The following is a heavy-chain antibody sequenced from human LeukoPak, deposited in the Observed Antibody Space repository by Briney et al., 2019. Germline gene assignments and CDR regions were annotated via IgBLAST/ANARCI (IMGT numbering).Heavy chain of an antibody. CDR3: AKVANYYYGSESYYFFEH. CDR1: GFTFTTYW. CDR2: IKQDGTER. V-gene: IGHV3-7*01. J-gene: IGHJ4*02. D-gene: IGHD3-10*01. Sequence: GESLRLSCAASGFTFTTYWMSWVRQAPGKGLEWVANIKQDGTERDYVDSVKGRFTISRDNAKNSLYLQMSSLRVEDTAVYYCAKVANYYYGSESYYFFEHWGQGTPVTASS.